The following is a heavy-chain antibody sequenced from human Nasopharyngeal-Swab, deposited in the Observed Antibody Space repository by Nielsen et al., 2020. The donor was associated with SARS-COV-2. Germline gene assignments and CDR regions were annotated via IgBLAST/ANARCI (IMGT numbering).Heavy chain of an antibody. CDR2: INHSGST. J-gene: IGHJ4*02. CDR1: GGSFSGYY. D-gene: IGHD3-3*01. CDR3: ARSTPVTIFGVVRSFDY. V-gene: IGHV4-34*01. Sequence: SETLSLTCAAYGGSFSGYYWSWIRQPPGKGLEWIGEINHSGSTNYNPSLKSRVTISVDTSKNQFSLKLSSVTAADTAVYYCARSTPVTIFGVVRSFDYWGQGTLVAVSS.